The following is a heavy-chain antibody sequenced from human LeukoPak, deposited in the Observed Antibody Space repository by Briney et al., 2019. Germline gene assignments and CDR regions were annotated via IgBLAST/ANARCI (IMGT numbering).Heavy chain of an antibody. J-gene: IGHJ6*04. V-gene: IGHV3-23*01. D-gene: IGHD3-10*02. CDR2: ISGDAADI. CDR3: AELGITMIGGV. CDR1: GFTFRNYG. Sequence: GGSLRLSCAASGFTFRNYGMSWVRQAPGKGLEWVSAISGDAADIFYADSVKGRFTISRDNAKNSLYLQMNSLRAEDTAVYYCAELGITMIGGVWGKGTTVTISS.